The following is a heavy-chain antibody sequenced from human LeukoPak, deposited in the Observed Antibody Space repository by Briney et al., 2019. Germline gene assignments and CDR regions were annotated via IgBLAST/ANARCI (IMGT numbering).Heavy chain of an antibody. Sequence: GGSLRLSCAASGFTFSDYYMSWIRQAPGKGLEWVSYISSSGSTIYYADSVKGRFTISRDNAKNSLYLQMNSLRAEDTAVYYCARGDTYYDFWSGYQFPLDLDYWGQGTLVTVSS. J-gene: IGHJ4*02. CDR3: ARGDTYYDFWSGYQFPLDLDY. D-gene: IGHD3-3*01. CDR1: GFTFSDYY. V-gene: IGHV3-11*01. CDR2: ISSSGSTI.